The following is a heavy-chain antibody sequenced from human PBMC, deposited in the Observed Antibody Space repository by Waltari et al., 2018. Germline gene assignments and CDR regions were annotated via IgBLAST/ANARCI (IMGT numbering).Heavy chain of an antibody. CDR3: ARVGWLRDRAAFDI. CDR2: INHSGST. V-gene: IGHV4-34*01. D-gene: IGHD5-12*01. CDR1: GGSFSGYY. J-gene: IGHJ3*02. Sequence: QVQLQQWGAGLLKPSETLSLTCAVYGGSFSGYYWSWIRQPPGKGLEWIGEINHSGSTNYNPSLKSRVTISVDTSKNQFSLKLSSVTAADTAVYYCARVGWLRDRAAFDIWGQGTMVTVSS.